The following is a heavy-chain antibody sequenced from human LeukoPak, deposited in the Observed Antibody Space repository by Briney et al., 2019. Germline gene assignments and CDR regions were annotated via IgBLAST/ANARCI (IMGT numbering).Heavy chain of an antibody. Sequence: PGGSLRLSCAASGFTFSSYGMHWVRQAPGKGLEWVAFIRYDGSNKYYADSVKGRFTISRDNSKNTLYLQMNSLRAEDTAVYYCAKARHGYCSGGSCYGVDYWGQGTLVTVSS. CDR3: AKARHGYCSGGSCYGVDY. V-gene: IGHV3-30*02. D-gene: IGHD2-15*01. CDR2: IRYDGSNK. J-gene: IGHJ4*02. CDR1: GFTFSSYG.